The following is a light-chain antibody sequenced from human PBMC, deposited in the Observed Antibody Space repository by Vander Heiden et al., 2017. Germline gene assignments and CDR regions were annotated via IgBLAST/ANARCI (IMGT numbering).Light chain of an antibody. V-gene: IGKV3-11*01. Sequence: EIVLTQSPATLSLSPGERATLSCRASQSVSSYLAWYQQKPGQAPRLLIYDASNRATGSPARFSGSGYGTDFTLTISSLEQEDFAVYYCQQRSNWPPLTFGGGTKVEIK. CDR1: QSVSSY. CDR3: QQRSNWPPLT. J-gene: IGKJ4*01. CDR2: DAS.